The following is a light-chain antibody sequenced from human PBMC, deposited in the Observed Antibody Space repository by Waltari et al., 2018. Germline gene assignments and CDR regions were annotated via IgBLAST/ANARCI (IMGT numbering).Light chain of an antibody. CDR1: QSVSSSS. V-gene: IGKV3-20*01. J-gene: IGKJ5*01. CDR3: QQYGSSSIT. CDR2: GAS. Sequence: EIVLTQSPGTLSLSPGERATLSCRPSQSVSSSSLTWYQQKPGQAPMLLIYGASSRATGIPDRFSGSGSGTDFTLTISRLEPEDFAVYYCQQYGSSSITFGQVTRLEIK.